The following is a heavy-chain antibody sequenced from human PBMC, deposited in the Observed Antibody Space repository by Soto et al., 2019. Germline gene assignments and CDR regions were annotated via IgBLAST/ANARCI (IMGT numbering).Heavy chain of an antibody. CDR3: ARGVVRGVKVPYYGMDV. V-gene: IGHV1-69*13. CDR2: IIPIFGTA. Sequence: SVKVSCKASGGTFSSYAISWVRQAPGQGLEWMGGIIPIFGTANYAQKFQGRVTITADESTSTAYMELSGLRSEDTAVYYCARGVVRGVKVPYYGMDVWGQGTTVTVSS. J-gene: IGHJ6*02. CDR1: GGTFSSYA. D-gene: IGHD3-10*01.